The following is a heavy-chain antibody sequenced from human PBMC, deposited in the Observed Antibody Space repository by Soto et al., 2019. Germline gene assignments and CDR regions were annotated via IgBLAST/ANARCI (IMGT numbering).Heavy chain of an antibody. J-gene: IGHJ4*02. Sequence: TLSLTCTVSGGAISSGGYYWNWIRQLPGKGLEWIGYVYYSGSTYYNPSLESRVTISVDTSTNHFSLKLSSLTAADTAVYFCASSAGTFDYWGQGTLVTVSS. CDR1: GGAISSGGYY. CDR3: ASSAGTFDY. V-gene: IGHV4-31*03. D-gene: IGHD1-1*01. CDR2: VYYSGST.